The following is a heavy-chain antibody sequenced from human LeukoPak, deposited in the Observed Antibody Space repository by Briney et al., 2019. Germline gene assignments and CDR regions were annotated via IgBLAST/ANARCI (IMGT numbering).Heavy chain of an antibody. CDR3: ARAAVVRGVKSTLFDY. Sequence: PGGSLRLSCAASGFTFSSYDMHWVRQATGKGLEWVSAIDTAGDTYYPGSVQGRFTSSRENAKNTLYLQMNSLRAGDTAVYYCARAAVVRGVKSTLFDYWGQGTRVTVSS. CDR1: GFTFSSYD. CDR2: IDTAGDT. V-gene: IGHV3-13*04. D-gene: IGHD3-10*01. J-gene: IGHJ4*02.